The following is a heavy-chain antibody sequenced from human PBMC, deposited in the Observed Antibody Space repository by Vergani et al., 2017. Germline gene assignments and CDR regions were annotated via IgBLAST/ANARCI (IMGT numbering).Heavy chain of an antibody. CDR2: IYYSGST. Sequence: QVQLQESGPGLVKPSETLSLTCTVSGGSVSSGSYYWSWIRQPPGKGLEWIGYIYYSGSTNYNPSLKSRVTISVDTSKNRFSLKLGSVTAADTAVYYCARAYYDILTGYYSSGPYDYWGQGTLVTVSS. V-gene: IGHV4-61*01. CDR1: GGSVSSGSYY. CDR3: ARAYYDILTGYYSSGPYDY. D-gene: IGHD3-9*01. J-gene: IGHJ4*02.